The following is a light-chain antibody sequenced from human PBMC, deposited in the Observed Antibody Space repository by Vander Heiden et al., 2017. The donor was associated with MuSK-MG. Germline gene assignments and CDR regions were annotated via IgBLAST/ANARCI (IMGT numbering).Light chain of an antibody. Sequence: DIQMTQSPSSLSASVGDRVTITCRASQTISGHLNWYQQKPGKAPKLLIYAASSLQSGVPSRFSGSGSGTDFTLTISSLQPEDFAVYCCQQSYSTPGTFGQGTKVEIK. CDR1: QTISGH. V-gene: IGKV1-39*01. CDR2: AAS. J-gene: IGKJ1*01. CDR3: QQSYSTPGT.